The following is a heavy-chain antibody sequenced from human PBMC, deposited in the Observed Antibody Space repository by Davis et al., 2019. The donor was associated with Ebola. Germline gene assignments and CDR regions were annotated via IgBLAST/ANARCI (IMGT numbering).Heavy chain of an antibody. CDR1: GGTFSSYA. Sequence: SVKVSCKASGGTFSSYAISWVRQAPGQGLEWMGRIIPILGIANYAQKFQGRVTITADKSTSTAYMELSSLRSEDTAMYYCARGGSSSSAHWFDPWGQGTLVTVSS. CDR3: ARGGSSSSAHWFDP. CDR2: IIPILGIA. J-gene: IGHJ5*02. D-gene: IGHD6-6*01. V-gene: IGHV1-69*04.